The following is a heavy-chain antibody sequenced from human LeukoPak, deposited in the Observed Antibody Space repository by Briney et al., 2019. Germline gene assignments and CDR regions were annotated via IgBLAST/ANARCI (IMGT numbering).Heavy chain of an antibody. D-gene: IGHD3-10*01. CDR1: GFTFSIYA. Sequence: GGSLRLSCAASGFTFSIYAMHWVRQAPGKGLEWVAVISYDGSNKYYADSVKGRFTISRDNSKNTLYLQMNSLRGEDTALYYCAREELQSSLDYWGQGTLVTVSS. CDR3: AREELQSSLDY. V-gene: IGHV3-30*04. J-gene: IGHJ4*02. CDR2: ISYDGSNK.